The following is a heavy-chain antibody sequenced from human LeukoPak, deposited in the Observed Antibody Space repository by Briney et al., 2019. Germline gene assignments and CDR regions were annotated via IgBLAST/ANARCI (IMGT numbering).Heavy chain of an antibody. CDR2: IYPGDSDT. V-gene: IGHV5-51*01. CDR1: GYSFTSYL. Sequence: GASLKISCKGSGYSFTSYLIGWVRQMPGKGLEWMGIIYPGDSDTRYSPSFQGQATISADKSISTAYLQWSSLKASDTAMYYCARLSAGDYSNYPDYWGQGTLVTVSS. CDR3: ARLSAGDYSNYPDY. D-gene: IGHD4-11*01. J-gene: IGHJ4*02.